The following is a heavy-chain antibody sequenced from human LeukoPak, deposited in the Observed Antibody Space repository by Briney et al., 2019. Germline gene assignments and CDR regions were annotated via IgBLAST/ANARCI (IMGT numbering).Heavy chain of an antibody. D-gene: IGHD6-6*01. Sequence: GGSLRPSCALSGFTFRTAWMNWVRQAPGKGLGWVGRIKSKTDGETTAYTAPVKGRFTISRDDSKNTLYLQMNSLKSEDTAMYYCTTRPYSSSSPDYWGQGTLVTVSS. CDR1: GFTFRTAW. CDR2: IKSKTDGETT. CDR3: TTRPYSSSSPDY. V-gene: IGHV3-15*01. J-gene: IGHJ4*02.